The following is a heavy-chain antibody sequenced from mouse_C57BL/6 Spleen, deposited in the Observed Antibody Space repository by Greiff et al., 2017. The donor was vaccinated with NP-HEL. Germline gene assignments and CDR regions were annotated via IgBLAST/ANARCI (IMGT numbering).Heavy chain of an antibody. V-gene: IGHV1-81*01. CDR3: ARHEELRLLAMDY. Sequence: VMLVESGAELARPGASVKLSCKASGYTFTSYGISWVKQRTGQGLEWIGEIYPRSGNTYYNEKFKGKATLTADKSSSTVYMELSRLTSEDSAVYFCARHEELRLLAMDYWGQGTSVTVSS. J-gene: IGHJ4*01. CDR2: IYPRSGNT. CDR1: GYTFTSYG. D-gene: IGHD3-2*02.